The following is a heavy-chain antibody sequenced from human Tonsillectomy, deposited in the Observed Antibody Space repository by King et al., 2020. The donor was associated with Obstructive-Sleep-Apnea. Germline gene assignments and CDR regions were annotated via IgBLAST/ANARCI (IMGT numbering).Heavy chain of an antibody. CDR2: INHSGST. CDR3: ARGPFLLLRFLEWLSAYYYYGMDV. CDR1: GGSFSGYY. V-gene: IGHV4-34*01. J-gene: IGHJ6*02. D-gene: IGHD3-3*01. Sequence: VQLQQWGAGLLKPSETLSLTCAVYGGSFSGYYWSWIRQPPGKGLEWIGEINHSGSTNYNPSLKSRVTISVDTSKNQFSLKLSSVTAADTAVYYCARGPFLLLRFLEWLSAYYYYGMDVWGQGTTVTVSS.